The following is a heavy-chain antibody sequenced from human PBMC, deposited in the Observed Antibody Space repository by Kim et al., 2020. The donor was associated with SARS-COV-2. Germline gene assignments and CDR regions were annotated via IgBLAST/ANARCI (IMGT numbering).Heavy chain of an antibody. J-gene: IGHJ6*02. D-gene: IGHD6-13*01. Sequence: SQTLSLTCAISGDSVSSNSAAWNWIRQSPSRGLEWLGRTYYRSKWYNDYAVSVKSRITINPDTSKNQFSLQLNSVTPEDTAVYYCARADRIAAAGTSLYYYYYGMDVWGQGTTVTVSS. CDR1: GDSVSSNSAA. CDR2: TYYRSKWYN. CDR3: ARADRIAAAGTSLYYYYYGMDV. V-gene: IGHV6-1*01.